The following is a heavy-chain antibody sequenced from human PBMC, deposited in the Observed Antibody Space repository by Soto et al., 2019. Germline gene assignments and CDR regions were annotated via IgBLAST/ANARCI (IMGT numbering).Heavy chain of an antibody. CDR1: GYTFTNHW. CDR3: ARVWWDSGNWFDP. J-gene: IGHJ5*02. D-gene: IGHD1-26*01. CDR2: IYPGDSQT. V-gene: IGHV5-51*01. Sequence: EVQLVQSGAEVKKSGESLKISCKGSGYTFTNHWVGWVRQMPGEGLEWMAIIYPGDSQTRYSPSFQGQVTISADKSTNTAYLQWSSLKASDTAMYYCARVWWDSGNWFDPWGQGTLVTVSS.